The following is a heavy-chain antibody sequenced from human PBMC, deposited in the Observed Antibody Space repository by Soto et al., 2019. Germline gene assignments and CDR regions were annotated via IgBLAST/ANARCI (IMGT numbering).Heavy chain of an antibody. D-gene: IGHD3-10*01. Sequence: SVKVSCKASGGTFSSYAISWVRQAPGQGLEWIGGIIPIFGTANYAQKFQGRVTITADESTSTAYMELSSLRSEDTAVYYCARALPSYGSGSYIFDPWGQGTLVTVSS. CDR2: IIPIFGTA. CDR3: ARALPSYGSGSYIFDP. J-gene: IGHJ5*02. V-gene: IGHV1-69*13. CDR1: GGTFSSYA.